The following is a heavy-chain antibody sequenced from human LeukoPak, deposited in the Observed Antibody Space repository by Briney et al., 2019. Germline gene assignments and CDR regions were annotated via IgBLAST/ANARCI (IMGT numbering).Heavy chain of an antibody. CDR3: AKAGVGYYYDSSGPWGIY. V-gene: IGHV3-53*01. D-gene: IGHD3-22*01. CDR1: GFTVSSNY. Sequence: GGSLRLSCAASGFTVSSNYMSWVRQAPGKGLEWVSVIYSGGSTYYADSVKGRFTISRDNSKNTLYLRMNSLRAEDTAVYYCAKAGVGYYYDSSGPWGIYWGQGTLVTVSS. J-gene: IGHJ4*02. CDR2: IYSGGST.